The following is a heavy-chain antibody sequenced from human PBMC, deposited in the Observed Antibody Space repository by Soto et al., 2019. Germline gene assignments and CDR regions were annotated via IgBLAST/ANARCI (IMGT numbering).Heavy chain of an antibody. V-gene: IGHV3-21*01. J-gene: IGHJ4*02. CDR3: FRNSIQLWLFGY. D-gene: IGHD5-18*01. Sequence: EVQLVESGGGLVKPGGSLRLSCAASGFTFSSYSMNWVRQAPGKGLEWVSSISSSSSYIYYADSVKGRFTISRDNAKNSLYLQMNSLRAEDTAVYYCFRNSIQLWLFGYWGQGTLVTVSS. CDR1: GFTFSSYS. CDR2: ISSSSSYI.